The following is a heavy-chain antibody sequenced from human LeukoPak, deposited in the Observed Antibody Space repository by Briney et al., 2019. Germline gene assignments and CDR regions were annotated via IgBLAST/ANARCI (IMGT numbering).Heavy chain of an antibody. CDR1: GYTLTELS. CDR2: FDPEDGET. D-gene: IGHD3-3*01. Sequence: ASVKVSCKVFGYTLTELSMHWVRQAPGKGLEWMGGFDPEDGETIYAQKFQGRVTMTEDTSTDTAYMELSSLRSEDTAVYYCATSASHLEWLLCYWGQGTLVTVSS. CDR3: ATSASHLEWLLCY. V-gene: IGHV1-24*01. J-gene: IGHJ4*02.